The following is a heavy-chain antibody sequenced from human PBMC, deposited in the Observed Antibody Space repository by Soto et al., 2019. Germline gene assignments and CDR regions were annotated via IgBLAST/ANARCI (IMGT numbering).Heavy chain of an antibody. CDR1: GFAFTSSA. V-gene: IGHV1-58*01. CDR2: IGVGSGNR. Sequence: GASVKVSCKASGFAFTSSAVQWVRQARGQRLEWIGWIGVGSGNRHYAQKFQERVTITRDMSTNTAYMEPSSLRAEDTAVYYCARDPPATRHGMDVWGQGTTVTVSS. CDR3: ARDPPATRHGMDV. J-gene: IGHJ6*02.